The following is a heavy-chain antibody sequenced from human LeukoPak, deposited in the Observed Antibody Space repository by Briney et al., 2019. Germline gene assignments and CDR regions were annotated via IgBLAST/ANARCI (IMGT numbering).Heavy chain of an antibody. CDR1: GGSIISDNHF. CDR2: IHHSGRA. CDR3: AREVNRPTDADAFDI. D-gene: IGHD1-26*01. V-gene: IGHV4-31*03. J-gene: IGHJ3*02. Sequence: SETLSLTCTVSGGSIISDNHFWSWIRQHPGKDLEWLGCIHHSGRAFYSPSLESRLTISLDTSKNQFSLKLNSVIGADTAVYYCAREVNRPTDADAFDIWGQGTMVTVSS.